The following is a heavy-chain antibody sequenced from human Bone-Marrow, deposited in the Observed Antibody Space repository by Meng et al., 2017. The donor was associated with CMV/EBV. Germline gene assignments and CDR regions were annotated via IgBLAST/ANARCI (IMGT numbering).Heavy chain of an antibody. Sequence: SETLSLTCTVSGGSVNSHKYYWSWIRQPPGKGLEWIGYSHHSGSTNYNPSLESRVIISVDTSKNQFSLRLTSVTAADTAVYYCARELIGDGSLAFDDWGQGALVTVSS. CDR1: GGSVNSHKYY. CDR3: ARELIGDGSLAFDD. J-gene: IGHJ4*02. V-gene: IGHV4-61*01. D-gene: IGHD1-26*01. CDR2: SHHSGST.